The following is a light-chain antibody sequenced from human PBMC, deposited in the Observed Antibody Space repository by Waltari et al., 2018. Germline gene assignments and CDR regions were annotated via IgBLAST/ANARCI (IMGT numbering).Light chain of an antibody. CDR2: GSP. Sequence: EIVMTQSQAPLSVSPGARATLSCRASQSVSSNLPWYQQKPGQAPRLPIYGSPTRATGIPARCSGRWSGTEFTLTISSLQSEDFAVYYCQQYNNWPPYTFGQGTKLEIK. J-gene: IGKJ2*01. CDR1: QSVSSN. CDR3: QQYNNWPPYT. V-gene: IGKV3-15*01.